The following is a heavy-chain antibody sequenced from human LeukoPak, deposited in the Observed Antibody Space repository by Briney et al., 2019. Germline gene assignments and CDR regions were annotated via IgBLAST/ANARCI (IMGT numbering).Heavy chain of an antibody. CDR2: IYTDGAI. Sequence: SQTLSLTFTVSGGSVSRGYYYWSWIRQPAGERLEWIGRIYTDGAIYYNPSLKSRVTISLDTSKNHFSLKLTSVTAADTAVYYCAREAVSGPFEYWGQGTLVTVSS. CDR1: GGSVSRGYYY. CDR3: AREAVSGPFEY. D-gene: IGHD6-19*01. V-gene: IGHV4-61*02. J-gene: IGHJ4*02.